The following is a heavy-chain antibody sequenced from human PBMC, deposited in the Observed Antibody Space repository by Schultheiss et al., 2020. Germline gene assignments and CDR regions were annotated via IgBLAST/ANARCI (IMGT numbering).Heavy chain of an antibody. Sequence: ASVKVSCKASGGTFSSYAISWVRQAPGQGLEWMGWINPNSGGTNYAQKFQGRVTMTRDMSTSTAYMELSSLRAEDTAVYYCARGPYGMIRDYYYYGMDVWGQGTTVTVSS. V-gene: IGHV1-2*02. CDR3: ARGPYGMIRDYYYYGMDV. J-gene: IGHJ6*02. CDR2: INPNSGGT. CDR1: GGTFSSYA. D-gene: IGHD3-16*01.